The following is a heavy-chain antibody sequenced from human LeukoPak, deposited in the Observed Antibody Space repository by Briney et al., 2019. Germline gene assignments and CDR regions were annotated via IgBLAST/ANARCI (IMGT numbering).Heavy chain of an antibody. D-gene: IGHD1-1*01. CDR1: GFTFSTYS. V-gene: IGHV3-48*01. CDR2: ISTSSSTI. CDR3: AKARCGGRHDDFDY. Sequence: GGSLRLSCAASGFTFSTYSMNWVRQAPGKGLEWLSYISTSSSTIYYAESVKGRFTISRDNAKNSLYLQMNSLRVEDTAIYYCAKARCGGRHDDFDYWGEGTLVSVSS. J-gene: IGHJ4*02.